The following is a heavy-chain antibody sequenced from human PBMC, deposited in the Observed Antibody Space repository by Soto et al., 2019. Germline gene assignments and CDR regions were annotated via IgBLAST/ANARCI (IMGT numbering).Heavy chain of an antibody. D-gene: IGHD2-2*01. J-gene: IGHJ6*02. CDR1: GYTFSTYG. V-gene: IGHV1-18*01. CDR3: ARGDIEVIPSFGMDV. CDR2: ISGHNGNT. Sequence: QVQLVQSGAEVKKPGASVKVSCKASGYTFSTYGISWVRQAPGQGLEWMGWISGHNGNTNYAQKAQGRVTMTTDTSTSTAYMELRRLRSDDTAVYYCARGDIEVIPSFGMDVWGQGTTVTVSS.